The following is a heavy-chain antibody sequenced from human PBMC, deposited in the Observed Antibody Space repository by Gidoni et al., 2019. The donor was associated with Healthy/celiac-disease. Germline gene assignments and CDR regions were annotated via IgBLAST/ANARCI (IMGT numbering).Heavy chain of an antibody. J-gene: IGHJ6*02. CDR1: GFTFSSYG. CDR3: ARSKEGELPSNYYYYGMDV. D-gene: IGHD1-26*01. CDR2: IWYDGSNK. Sequence: SCAASGFTFSSYGMPWVRQAPGKGLEWVAVIWYDGSNKYYADSVKGRFTISRDNSKNTLYLQMNSLRAEDTAVYYCARSKEGELPSNYYYYGMDVWGQGTTVTVSS. V-gene: IGHV3-33*01.